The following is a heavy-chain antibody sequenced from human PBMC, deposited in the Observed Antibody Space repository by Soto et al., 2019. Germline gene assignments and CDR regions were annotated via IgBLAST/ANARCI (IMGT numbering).Heavy chain of an antibody. CDR2: ISAYNGNT. D-gene: IGHD3-16*02. CDR3: AREALMITFGGVIVPPGY. CDR1: GYTFTSYG. J-gene: IGHJ4*02. V-gene: IGHV1-18*01. Sequence: ASVKVSCKASGYTFTSYGISWVRQAPGQGLEWMGWISAYNGNTNYAQKLQGRVTMTTDTSTSTAYMELRSLRSDDTAVYYCAREALMITFGGVIVPPGYWGQGTLVTVSS.